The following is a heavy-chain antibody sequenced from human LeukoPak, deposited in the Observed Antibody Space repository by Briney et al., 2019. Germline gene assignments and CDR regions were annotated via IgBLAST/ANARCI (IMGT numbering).Heavy chain of an antibody. Sequence: PGGSLRLSCAASGFTFSSYSMNWVRQAPGKGLEWVSSISSSGSYIYYADSVKGRFTISRDNAKNSLYLQMNSLRAEDTAVYYCARGGAARDYYYYYYMDVWGKGTTVTVSS. D-gene: IGHD6-6*01. CDR3: ARGGAARDYYYYYYMDV. V-gene: IGHV3-21*01. J-gene: IGHJ6*03. CDR1: GFTFSSYS. CDR2: ISSSGSYI.